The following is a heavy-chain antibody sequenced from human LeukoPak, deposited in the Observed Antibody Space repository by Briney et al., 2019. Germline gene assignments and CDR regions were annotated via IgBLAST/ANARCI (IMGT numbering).Heavy chain of an antibody. CDR3: ARDGRADSSSDV. Sequence: GGSLRLSCAASGFTFSDYSMNWVRQAPGKGLEDLSYINSDGKTTWYADSVKGRFTISRDNAKNSLYLQMNSLRAEDTAVYYCARDGRADSSSDVWGKGTTVTVSS. V-gene: IGHV3-48*04. D-gene: IGHD6-6*01. CDR2: INSDGKTT. J-gene: IGHJ6*04. CDR1: GFTFSDYS.